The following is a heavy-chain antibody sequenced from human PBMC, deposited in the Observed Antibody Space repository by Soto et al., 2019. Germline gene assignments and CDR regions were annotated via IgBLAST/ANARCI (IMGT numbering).Heavy chain of an antibody. V-gene: IGHV4-34*01. CDR3: ARGRKIVVVPAAMGARFDY. Sequence: QVQLQQWGAGLLKPSETLSLTCAVYGGSFSGYYRSWIRQPPGKGLEWIGEINHSGSTNYNPSLKSRVTISVDTSKNQFSLKLSSVTAADTAVYYCARGRKIVVVPAAMGARFDYWGQGTQVTVSS. CDR1: GGSFSGYY. CDR2: INHSGST. J-gene: IGHJ4*02. D-gene: IGHD2-2*01.